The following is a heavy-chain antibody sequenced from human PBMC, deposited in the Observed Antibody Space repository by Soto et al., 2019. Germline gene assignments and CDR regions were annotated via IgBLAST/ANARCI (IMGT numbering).Heavy chain of an antibody. CDR3: AKEKSRHGGLLDY. CDR1: GFTFDDFA. V-gene: IGHV3-9*01. Sequence: SLRRSCSASGFTFDDFAIHGVRQAPGGGLEWVSGISWNSGSIGYADSVRGRFTISRDNAKNSLYLQMNSLRAEDTALYYCAKEKSRHGGLLDYGGQGTLVTVSS. CDR2: ISWNSGSI. D-gene: IGHD3-3*01. J-gene: IGHJ4*02.